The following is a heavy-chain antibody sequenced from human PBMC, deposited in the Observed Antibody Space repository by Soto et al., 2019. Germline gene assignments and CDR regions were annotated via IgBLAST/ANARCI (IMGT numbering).Heavy chain of an antibody. J-gene: IGHJ3*02. D-gene: IGHD3-22*01. CDR1: GFTFTSSA. CDR2: IVVGSGNT. V-gene: IGHV1-58*01. Sequence: SVKVSCKASGFTFTSSAVQWVRQARGQRLEWIGWIVVGSGNTNYAQKFQERVTITRDMSTSTAYMELSSLRSEDTAVHYCAAIAPPHYYDSSGSDAFDIWGQGTMVTVSS. CDR3: AAIAPPHYYDSSGSDAFDI.